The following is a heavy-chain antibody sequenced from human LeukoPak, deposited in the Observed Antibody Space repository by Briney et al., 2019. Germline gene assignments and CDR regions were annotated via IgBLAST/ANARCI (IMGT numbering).Heavy chain of an antibody. CDR1: GFTFSSHW. J-gene: IGHJ5*02. D-gene: IGHD3-22*01. CDR2: ISGTGDRT. V-gene: IGHV3-23*01. Sequence: GGSLRLSCAASGFTFSSHWMSWVRQAPGKGLEWVSTISGTGDRTYYADSVKGRFTISRDNSKNTLYLQMSSLRAEDTAVYYCARRDCDSIKCRGSNWFDPWGQGTLVSVSS. CDR3: ARRDCDSIKCRGSNWFDP.